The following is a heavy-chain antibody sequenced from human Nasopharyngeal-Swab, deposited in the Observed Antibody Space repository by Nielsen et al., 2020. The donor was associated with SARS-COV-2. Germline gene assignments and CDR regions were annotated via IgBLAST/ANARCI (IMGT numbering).Heavy chain of an antibody. V-gene: IGHV1-69*01. CDR3: GSTGRELTSYFDY. D-gene: IGHD3-10*01. Sequence: VRQAPGQGLEWMGGIIHSFRTVNYGQKFQGGVTITPVESTSTAYMELSSLRSEDAAVYFCGSTGRELTSYFDYWGQGTLVTVSS. J-gene: IGHJ4*02. CDR2: IIHSFRTV.